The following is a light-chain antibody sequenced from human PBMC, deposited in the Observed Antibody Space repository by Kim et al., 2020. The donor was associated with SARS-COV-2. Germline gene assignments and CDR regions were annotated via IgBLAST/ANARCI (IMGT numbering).Light chain of an antibody. Sequence: AYVVDTVTITCRASQNIRNWLAWYQQKPGKAPNHLIYDASKMETGVPSRISGSGAGTEFTLTISSLQPGDVATYYCQQYNLYSPLTFGGGTKVEI. CDR1: QNIRNW. CDR2: DAS. V-gene: IGKV1-5*01. CDR3: QQYNLYSPLT. J-gene: IGKJ4*01.